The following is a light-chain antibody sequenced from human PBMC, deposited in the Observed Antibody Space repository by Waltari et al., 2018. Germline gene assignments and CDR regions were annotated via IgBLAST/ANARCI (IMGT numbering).Light chain of an antibody. CDR2: NDN. V-gene: IGLV1-44*01. Sequence: QSVLTQPPSVSGTPGQRVTISCSGSNSNIGGNSVNWYQQLPGTAPKLLIYNDNHGPSGVPDRFSASTSGTSASLAIAGLQSEDDAYYYCAVWDDSLGGVFGGGTKLTVL. CDR1: NSNIGGNS. CDR3: AVWDDSLGGV. J-gene: IGLJ3*02.